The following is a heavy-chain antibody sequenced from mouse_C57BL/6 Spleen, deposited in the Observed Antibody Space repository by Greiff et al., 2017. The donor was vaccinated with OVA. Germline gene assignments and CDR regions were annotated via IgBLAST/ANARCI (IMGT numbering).Heavy chain of an antibody. CDR3: ARATVEFAY. Sequence: DVTLQESGPGLVKPSQSLSLTCSVPGYSITSGYFWNWNLQFPGNLLGRVGYISYDGSNNYNPSLKNRISITRDTAKNPFYLKLNSVTTEDTATYYCARATVEFAYWGQGTLVTVSA. D-gene: IGHD1-1*01. J-gene: IGHJ3*01. CDR2: ISYDGSN. CDR1: GYSITSGYF. V-gene: IGHV3-6*01.